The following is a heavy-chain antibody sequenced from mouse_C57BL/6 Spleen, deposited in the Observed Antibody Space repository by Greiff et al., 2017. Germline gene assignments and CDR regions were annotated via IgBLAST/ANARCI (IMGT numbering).Heavy chain of an antibody. J-gene: IGHJ4*01. CDR2: INPNNGGT. CDR3: AREGEIYYDYERYAMDY. Sequence: EVQLQQSGPELVKPGASVKISCKASGYTFTDYYMNWVKQSHGKSLEWIGDINPNNGGTSYNQKFKGKATLTVDKSSSTAYMELRSLTSEDSAVYYCAREGEIYYDYERYAMDYWGQGTSVTVSS. D-gene: IGHD2-4*01. V-gene: IGHV1-26*01. CDR1: GYTFTDYY.